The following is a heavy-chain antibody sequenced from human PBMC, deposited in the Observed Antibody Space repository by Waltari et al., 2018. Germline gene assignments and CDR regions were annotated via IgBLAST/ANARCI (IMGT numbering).Heavy chain of an antibody. J-gene: IGHJ5*02. CDR2: INHSGRT. V-gene: IGHV4-34*01. CDR1: GGSFSGYY. Sequence: QVQLQQWGAGLLTPSETLSLTCAVSGGSFSGYYRSWIRQPPGKGLEWMGEINHSGRTNYNPSLKSRVTISVNTSKNQFSLKLSSVTAADTAVYYCARVAYYYDSSGYAPWGQGTLVTVSS. CDR3: ARVAYYYDSSGYAP. D-gene: IGHD3-22*01.